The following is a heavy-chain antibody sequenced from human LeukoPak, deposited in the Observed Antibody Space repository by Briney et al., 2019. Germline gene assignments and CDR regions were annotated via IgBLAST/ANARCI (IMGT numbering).Heavy chain of an antibody. Sequence: GGSLRLSCAASGFTFSDYYMSWIRQAPGKGLEWVSYISSSGSTIYYADSVKGRFTISRDNDKNSLYLQMNSLRAEDTAVYYCARQEAGARNWYFDLWGRGTLVTVSS. V-gene: IGHV3-11*01. CDR2: ISSSGSTI. J-gene: IGHJ2*01. CDR3: ARQEAGARNWYFDL. D-gene: IGHD4-17*01. CDR1: GFTFSDYY.